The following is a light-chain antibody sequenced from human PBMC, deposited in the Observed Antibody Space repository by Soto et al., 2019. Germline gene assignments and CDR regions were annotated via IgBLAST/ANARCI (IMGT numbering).Light chain of an antibody. Sequence: DIQMTQSPSSLSASVEDRVIITCRASQSISNHLNWYQQKPGKAPKLLISAASSLQSGVPSRFSGSRSGPDFTLTISRLQPEDFATYYCQQSYSSPPTFGQGTKVDIK. V-gene: IGKV1-39*01. CDR1: QSISNH. J-gene: IGKJ1*01. CDR2: AAS. CDR3: QQSYSSPPT.